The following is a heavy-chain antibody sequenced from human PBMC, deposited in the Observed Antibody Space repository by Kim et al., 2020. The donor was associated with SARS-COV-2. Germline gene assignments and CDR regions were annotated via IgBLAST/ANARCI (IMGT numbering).Heavy chain of an antibody. CDR2: IYTSGST. CDR1: GGSISSGSYY. D-gene: IGHD1-26*01. J-gene: IGHJ3*02. CDR3: ATEYSGSRHAFDI. V-gene: IGHV4-61*02. Sequence: SETLSLTCTVSGGSISSGSYYWSWIRQPAGKGLEWIGRIYTSGSTNYNPSLKSRVTISVDTSKNQFSLKLSSVTAADTAVYYCATEYSGSRHAFDIWGQGTMVTVSS.